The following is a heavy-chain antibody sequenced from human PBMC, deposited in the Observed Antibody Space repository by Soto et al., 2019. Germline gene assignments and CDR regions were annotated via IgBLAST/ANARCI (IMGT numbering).Heavy chain of an antibody. J-gene: IGHJ4*02. V-gene: IGHV4-39*01. Sequence: SLTCTVSGGSISSSNYYWGWIRQPPGKGPERIGGIHYSGSTYYNPTLQRRVTMSVETTKRQLLPKLSSVSAADTAVSYCCGHGDVGSGSQFGCWGEVTLVTFSS. D-gene: IGHD3-22*01. CDR2: IHYSGST. CDR3: CGHGDVGSGSQFGC. CDR1: GGSISSSNYY.